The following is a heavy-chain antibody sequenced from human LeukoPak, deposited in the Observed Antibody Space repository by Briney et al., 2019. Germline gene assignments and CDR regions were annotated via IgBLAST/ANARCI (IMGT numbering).Heavy chain of an antibody. V-gene: IGHV3-30*04. CDR1: GFTFSSYA. J-gene: IGHJ4*02. Sequence: GRSLRLSCAASGFTFSSYAMHWVRQAPGKGLEWVAVISYDGSNKYYADSVKGRFTISRDNSKNTLYLQMNSLRAEDTAVYYCARDPDSGVVEVLLPYFDYWGQGTLVTVSS. CDR2: ISYDGSNK. D-gene: IGHD2-15*01. CDR3: ARDPDSGVVEVLLPYFDY.